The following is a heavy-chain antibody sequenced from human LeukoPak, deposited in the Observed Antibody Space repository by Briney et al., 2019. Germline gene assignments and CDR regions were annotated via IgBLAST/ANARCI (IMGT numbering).Heavy chain of an antibody. J-gene: IGHJ5*02. V-gene: IGHV4-59*01. Sequence: SETLSLTCTVSGGSISSYYWSWVRQPPGKGLEWIGYIYYSGSTNYNPSLKSRVTISVDTSRNQFSLKLSSVTAADTAVYYCARENDGVNSLWFDPWGQGTLVTVSP. CDR2: IYYSGST. CDR1: GGSISSYY. D-gene: IGHD4-23*01. CDR3: ARENDGVNSLWFDP.